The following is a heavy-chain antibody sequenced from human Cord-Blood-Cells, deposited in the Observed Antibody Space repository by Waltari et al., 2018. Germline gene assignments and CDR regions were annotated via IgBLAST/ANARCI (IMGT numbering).Heavy chain of an antibody. CDR1: GGTFSSYA. V-gene: IGHV1-69*09. CDR2: ISPILGIA. J-gene: IGHJ3*02. D-gene: IGHD6-6*01. Sequence: QVQLVQSGAEVKKPGSSVKVSCKASGGTFSSYAISWVRPPPGQGLEWRGRISPILGIANYAQKFQGRVTITADKSTSTAYMELSSLRSEDTAVYYCARDQGHIEARPAFDIWGQGTMVTVSS. CDR3: ARDQGHIEARPAFDI.